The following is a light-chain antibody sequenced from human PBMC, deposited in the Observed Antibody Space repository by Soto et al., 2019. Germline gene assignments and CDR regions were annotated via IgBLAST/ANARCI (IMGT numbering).Light chain of an antibody. V-gene: IGKV3-15*01. CDR2: GAS. J-gene: IGKJ1*01. CDR1: QSVSSGY. CDR3: QQYNNWPRT. Sequence: EIVLTQSPGTLSLSPGERATLSCLASQSVSSGYLAWYQQKPGQAPRLLIYGASTRATGIPARFSGSGSGTEFTLTISSLQSEDFAVYYCQQYNNWPRTFGQGTKVDIK.